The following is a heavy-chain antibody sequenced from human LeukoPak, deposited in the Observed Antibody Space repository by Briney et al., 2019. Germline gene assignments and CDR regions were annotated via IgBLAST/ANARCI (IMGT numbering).Heavy chain of an antibody. CDR2: IKEDGGER. CDR1: GFTFSAFW. CDR3: ARYTVPFCGGDCYSQFLDY. J-gene: IGHJ4*02. Sequence: PGGSLRLSCAASGFTFSAFWMSWVRQAPGKGLEWVGNIKEDGGERHYVDSVKGRFTISRDNAENSLYLQMSSLRVEDTAGYYCARYTVPFCGGDCYSQFLDYWGQGALVTVSP. V-gene: IGHV3-7*01. D-gene: IGHD2-21*01.